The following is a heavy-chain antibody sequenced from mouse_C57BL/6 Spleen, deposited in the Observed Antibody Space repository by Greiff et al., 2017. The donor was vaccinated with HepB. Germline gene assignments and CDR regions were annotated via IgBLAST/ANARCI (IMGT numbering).Heavy chain of an antibody. CDR3: ARGYYGYGYYAMDY. CDR2: INPSSGYT. Sequence: VQLKESGAELARPGASVKMSCKASGYTFTSYTMHWVKQRPGQGLEWIGYINPSSGYTKYNQKFKDKATLTADKSSSTAYMQLSSLTSEDSAVYYCARGYYGYGYYAMDYWGQGTSVTVSS. D-gene: IGHD2-2*01. J-gene: IGHJ4*01. V-gene: IGHV1-4*01. CDR1: GYTFTSYT.